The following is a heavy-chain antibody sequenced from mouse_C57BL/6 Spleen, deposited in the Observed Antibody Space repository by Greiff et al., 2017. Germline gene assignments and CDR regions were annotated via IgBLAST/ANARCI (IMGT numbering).Heavy chain of an antibody. Sequence: QVQLKESGAELARPGASVKLSCKASGYTFTSYGISWVKQRTGQGLEWIGEIYPRSGNTYYNEQFKGKATLTADNSSSTAYMELRSLTSEDSAVYFCAREATVVATRFDNWGQGTTLTVSS. CDR2: IYPRSGNT. CDR3: AREATVVATRFDN. V-gene: IGHV1-81*01. J-gene: IGHJ2*01. D-gene: IGHD1-1*01. CDR1: GYTFTSYG.